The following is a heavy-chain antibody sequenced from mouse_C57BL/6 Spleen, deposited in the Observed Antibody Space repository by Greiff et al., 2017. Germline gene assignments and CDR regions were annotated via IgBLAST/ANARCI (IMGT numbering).Heavy chain of an antibody. CDR3: ARSGYYEGNNVDY. Sequence: VQLQQSGAELVRPGTSVKVSCKASGYAFTNYLIEWVKQRPGQGLEWIGVINPGSGGTNYNEKFKGKATLTADKSSSTAYMQLSSLTSEDSAVYFCARSGYYEGNNVDYWGQGTTLTVSS. CDR2: INPGSGGT. V-gene: IGHV1-54*01. D-gene: IGHD1-1*01. CDR1: GYAFTNYL. J-gene: IGHJ2*01.